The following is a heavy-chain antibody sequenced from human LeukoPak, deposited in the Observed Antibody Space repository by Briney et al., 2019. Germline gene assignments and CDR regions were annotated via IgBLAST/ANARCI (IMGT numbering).Heavy chain of an antibody. CDR3: ARVKLADTAMAYYFDY. Sequence: SETLSLTCTVSGGSISSGDYYWRWIRQPPAKGLEWIGYIYYSGSTYYNPSLKSRVTISVDTSKNQFSLKLSSVTAADTAVYYCARVKLADTAMAYYFDYWGQGTLVTVSS. D-gene: IGHD5-18*01. V-gene: IGHV4-30-4*01. CDR1: GGSISSGDYY. J-gene: IGHJ4*02. CDR2: IYYSGST.